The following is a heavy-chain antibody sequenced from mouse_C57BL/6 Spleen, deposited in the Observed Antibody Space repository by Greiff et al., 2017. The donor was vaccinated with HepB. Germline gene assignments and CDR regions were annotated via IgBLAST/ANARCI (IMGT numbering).Heavy chain of an antibody. J-gene: IGHJ2*01. CDR3: AREGYGELYYFDY. Sequence: VQLQQSGPELVKPGASVKISCKASGYAFSSSWMNWVKQRPGKGLEWIGRIYPGDGDTNYNGKFKGKATLTADKSSSTAYMQLSSLTSEDSAVYFCAREGYGELYYFDYWGQGTTLTVSS. CDR1: GYAFSSSW. CDR2: IYPGDGDT. V-gene: IGHV1-82*01. D-gene: IGHD2-2*01.